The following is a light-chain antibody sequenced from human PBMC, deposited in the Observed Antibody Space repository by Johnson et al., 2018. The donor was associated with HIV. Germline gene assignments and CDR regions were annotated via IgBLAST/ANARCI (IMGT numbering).Light chain of an antibody. CDR2: ESN. CDR1: SSNIGKNS. J-gene: IGLJ1*01. CDR3: GTWDTSLSAPYV. V-gene: IGLV1-51*02. Sequence: QSVLTQPPSVSAAPGQKVTIPCSGSSSNIGKNSVSWYQQLPGTAPKLLIYESNKRPSGIPDRFSGSKSGTSATLGITGLQTGDEADYYCGTWDTSLSAPYVFGTGTKVTVL.